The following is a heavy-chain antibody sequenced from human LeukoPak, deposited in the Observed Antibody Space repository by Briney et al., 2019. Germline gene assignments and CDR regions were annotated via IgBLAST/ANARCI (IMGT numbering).Heavy chain of an antibody. Sequence: PGGSLRLSCAATGFTFDDYAMHWVRQAPGKGLEWVSLISWNGGGTFYGDSVRGRFTISRDNSKNSLYLQMNSMRTEDTALYFCAREGSSSGFFDYWGQGTLVTVSS. CDR2: ISWNGGGT. V-gene: IGHV3-43*02. J-gene: IGHJ4*02. CDR3: AREGSSSGFFDY. D-gene: IGHD6-19*01. CDR1: GFTFDDYA.